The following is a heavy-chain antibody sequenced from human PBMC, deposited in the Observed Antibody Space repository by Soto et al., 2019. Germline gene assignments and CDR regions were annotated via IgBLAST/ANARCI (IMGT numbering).Heavy chain of an antibody. J-gene: IGHJ6*02. V-gene: IGHV3-30-3*01. CDR2: ISYDGSNK. CDR1: GFTFSSYA. D-gene: IGHD2-2*01. Sequence: QVQLVESGGGVVQPGRSLRLSCAASGFTFSSYAMHWVRQAPGKGLEWVAVISYDGSNKYYADSVKGRFTISRDNSKNTLYVQMNSLRAEDTAVYYCARDRGSKSYYYYGMDVWGQGTTVIVSS. CDR3: ARDRGSKSYYYYGMDV.